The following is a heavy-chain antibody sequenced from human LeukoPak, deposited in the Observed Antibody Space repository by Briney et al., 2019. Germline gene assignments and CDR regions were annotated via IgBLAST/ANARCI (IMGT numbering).Heavy chain of an antibody. D-gene: IGHD5-12*01. CDR2: INPNSGGT. J-gene: IGHJ3*02. CDR1: GYTFTGYY. V-gene: IGHV1-2*04. CDR3: ARAADHIAVDAFDI. Sequence: ASVKVSCKASGYTFTGYYMHWVRQAPGQGLEWMGWINPNSGGTNYAQKFQGWVTMTRDTSISTAYMELSRLRSDDTAVYYCARAADHIAVDAFDIWGQGTMVTVSS.